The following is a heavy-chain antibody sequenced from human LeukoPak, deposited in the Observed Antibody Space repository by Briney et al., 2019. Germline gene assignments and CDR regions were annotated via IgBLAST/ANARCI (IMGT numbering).Heavy chain of an antibody. D-gene: IGHD2-2*01. V-gene: IGHV3-23*01. J-gene: IGHJ4*02. CDR3: AKGCSSTSCAIEFDY. CDR1: GFTFSSYA. CDR2: ITSGGGT. Sequence: PGGSLRLSCAASGFTFSSYAMTWVRQAPGQGLEWVSGITSGGGTYYADSVKGRFTISRDNSKNTLYVQMNSLRAEDTAVYYCAKGCSSTSCAIEFDYWGQGTLVTVSS.